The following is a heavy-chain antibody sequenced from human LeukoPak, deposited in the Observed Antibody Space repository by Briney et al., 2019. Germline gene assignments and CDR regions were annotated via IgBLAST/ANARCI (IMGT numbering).Heavy chain of an antibody. D-gene: IGHD5-18*01. CDR1: GGTFSIYA. Sequence: VASVKVSCKASGGTFSIYAISWVRQAPGQGLEWMGRIIPILDIANYAQKFQGRVTMTTDTSTSTAYMELRSLRSDDTAVYYCARDPAPYSYGYYRYYGMDVWGQGTTVTASS. CDR3: ARDPAPYSYGYYRYYGMDV. J-gene: IGHJ6*02. CDR2: IIPILDIA. V-gene: IGHV1-69*04.